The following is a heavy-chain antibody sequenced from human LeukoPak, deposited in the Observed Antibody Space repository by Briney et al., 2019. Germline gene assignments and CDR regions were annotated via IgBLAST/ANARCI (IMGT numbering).Heavy chain of an antibody. CDR3: ARSPSCSSTSCYSYYYYYYYMDV. CDR2: IISILGIA. J-gene: IGHJ6*03. V-gene: IGHV1-69*02. CDR1: GGTFSSYT. D-gene: IGHD2-2*01. Sequence: SVKVSCKASGGTFSSYTISWVRQAPGQGLEWMGGIISILGIAIYAQKFESRVTITADKSTSTAYMELSSLRSEDTAVYYCARSPSCSSTSCYSYYYYYYYMDVWGKGTTVTVSS.